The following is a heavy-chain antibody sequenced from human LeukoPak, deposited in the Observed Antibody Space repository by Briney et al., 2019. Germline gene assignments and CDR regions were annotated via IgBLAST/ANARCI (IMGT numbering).Heavy chain of an antibody. J-gene: IGHJ3*02. CDR3: ARIRLFRAFDI. V-gene: IGHV3-48*03. CDR2: ISSSGSTI. D-gene: IGHD2-21*01. CDR1: GCTFSSYE. Sequence: GGSLRLSCAASGCTFSSYEMNWVRQAPGKGLEWVSYISSSGSTIYYADSVKGRFTISRDNAKNSLYLQMNSLRAEDTAVYYCARIRLFRAFDIWGQGTMVTVSS.